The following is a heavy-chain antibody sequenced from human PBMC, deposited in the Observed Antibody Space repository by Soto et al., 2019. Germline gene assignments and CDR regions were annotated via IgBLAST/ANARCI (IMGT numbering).Heavy chain of an antibody. CDR2: IGRKSSGGTT. Sequence: GGSLRLSCAASGFTFGDFDVSWFRQAPGKGLEWVGIIGRKSSGGTTEYAAAGKGRFIMSRDDSTGVAYLQMNSLETGDTAVYYCARGRFCGSTSCYGAYWGQGTLVTVSS. V-gene: IGHV3-49*03. D-gene: IGHD2-2*01. CDR3: ARGRFCGSTSCYGAY. CDR1: GFTFGDFD. J-gene: IGHJ4*02.